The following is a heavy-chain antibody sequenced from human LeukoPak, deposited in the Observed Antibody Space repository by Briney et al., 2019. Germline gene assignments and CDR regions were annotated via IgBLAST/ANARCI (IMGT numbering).Heavy chain of an antibody. Sequence: GGSRRLSCAASGFTFSSYNMNWVRQAPAKGLEWVSSISSTSDYTYYADSVKGRFTISRDNAKNSLFLQMNSLRAEDTAVYYCGDATSDYWGQGTLVTVSS. J-gene: IGHJ4*02. CDR1: GFTFSSYN. D-gene: IGHD1-26*01. CDR2: ISSTSDYT. CDR3: GDATSDY. V-gene: IGHV3-21*01.